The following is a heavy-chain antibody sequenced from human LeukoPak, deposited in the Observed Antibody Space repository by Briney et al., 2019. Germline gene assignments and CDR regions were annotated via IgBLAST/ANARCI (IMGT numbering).Heavy chain of an antibody. D-gene: IGHD3-22*01. CDR1: GGSISSHY. V-gene: IGHV4-59*11. CDR2: IYYSGST. CDR3: ARGGGVTYYDSTGYLWYFDY. J-gene: IGHJ4*02. Sequence: ETLCLTCTVSGGSISSHYWSWIRQPPGKGLEWIGYIYYSGSTKFNPSLKSRVTISVDTSKNQFSLKLSSVTAADTAVYYCARGGGVTYYDSTGYLWYFDYWGQGTLVTVTS.